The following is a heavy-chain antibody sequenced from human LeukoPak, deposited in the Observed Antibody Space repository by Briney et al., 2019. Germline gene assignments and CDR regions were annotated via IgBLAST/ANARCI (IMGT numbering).Heavy chain of an antibody. D-gene: IGHD6-19*01. J-gene: IGHJ6*02. Sequence: SETLSLTCTVSGGSISSSSFYWGWIRQPPGRGLEWIGIIYYRGSTYYNPSLKSRVTISVDTSKNQFSLKLSSVTAADTAVYYCASGSSGWYGAYYYYGMDVWGQGTTVTVSS. CDR2: IYYRGST. CDR1: GGSISSSSFY. V-gene: IGHV4-39*07. CDR3: ASGSSGWYGAYYYYGMDV.